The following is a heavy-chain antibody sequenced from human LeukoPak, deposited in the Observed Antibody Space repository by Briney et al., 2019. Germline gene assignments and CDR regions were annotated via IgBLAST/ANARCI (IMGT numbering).Heavy chain of an antibody. D-gene: IGHD1/OR15-1a*01. CDR3: AKRTDNWNIGGPFDY. Sequence: PGGSLRLSCAASGFTFSSYAMGWVRQAPGKGLEWVSAIRDSGGSTYYADSVKARFTISRDNSKSTLFLQMNSLRVEDTAIYYCAKRTDNWNIGGPFDYWGQGTLVTVSS. V-gene: IGHV3-23*01. CDR1: GFTFSSYA. J-gene: IGHJ4*02. CDR2: IRDSGGST.